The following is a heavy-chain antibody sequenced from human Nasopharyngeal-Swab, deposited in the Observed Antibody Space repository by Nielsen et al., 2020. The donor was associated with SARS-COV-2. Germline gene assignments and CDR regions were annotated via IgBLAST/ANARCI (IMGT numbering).Heavy chain of an antibody. CDR3: ARTLMSGWYPNTYYYGMDV. J-gene: IGHJ6*02. V-gene: IGHV4-34*01. CDR2: INHSGST. D-gene: IGHD6-19*01. Sequence: WIRQPPGKGLEWIGEINHSGSTNYNPSLKSRVTISVDTSKNQFSLKLSSVTAADTAVYYCARTLMSGWYPNTYYYGMDVWGQGTTVTVS.